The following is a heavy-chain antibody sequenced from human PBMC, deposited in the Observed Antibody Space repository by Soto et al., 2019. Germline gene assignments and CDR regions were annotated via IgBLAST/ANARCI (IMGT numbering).Heavy chain of an antibody. CDR1: GYTFTGYY. V-gene: IGHV1-2*04. CDR2: INPNSGGT. J-gene: IGHJ3*02. D-gene: IGHD3-22*01. Sequence: QVQLVQSRAEVKKPGASVKVSCKASGYTFTGYYMHWVRQAPGQGLEWMGWINPNSGGTNYAQKFQGWVTMTRDTSISTGYMELSRLRSDDTAVYYCARGYDSSGYYYSGGAFDIWGQGTMVTVSS. CDR3: ARGYDSSGYYYSGGAFDI.